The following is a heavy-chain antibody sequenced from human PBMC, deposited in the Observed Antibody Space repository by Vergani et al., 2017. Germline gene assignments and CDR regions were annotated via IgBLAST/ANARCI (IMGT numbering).Heavy chain of an antibody. V-gene: IGHV1-24*01. CDR2: FYPEDGET. Sequence: QVQLVQSGAEVKKHGASVKVSCKVSGYTLTELSMHWVRQAPGKGLEWMGGFYPEDGETIYAQKFQGRVTMTEDTSTDTAYMELSSLRSEDTAVYYCATALRYCSCGSCYWFDPWGQGTLVTVSS. J-gene: IGHJ5*02. CDR3: ATALRYCSCGSCYWFDP. CDR1: GYTLTELS. D-gene: IGHD2-15*01.